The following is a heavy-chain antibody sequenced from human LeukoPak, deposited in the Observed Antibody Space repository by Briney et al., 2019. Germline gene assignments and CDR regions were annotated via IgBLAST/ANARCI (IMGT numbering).Heavy chain of an antibody. CDR2: IYYSGST. CDR3: ARAAQRGSQQLVRHYYYYMDV. CDR1: GGSISSSSYY. Sequence: PSETLSLTCTVSGGSISSSSYYWGWIRQPPGKGLEWIGSIYYSGSTYYNPSLKSRVTIPVDTSKNQFSLKLSSVTAADTAVYYCARAAQRGSQQLVRHYYYYMDVWGKGTTVTVSS. J-gene: IGHJ6*03. V-gene: IGHV4-39*07. D-gene: IGHD6-13*01.